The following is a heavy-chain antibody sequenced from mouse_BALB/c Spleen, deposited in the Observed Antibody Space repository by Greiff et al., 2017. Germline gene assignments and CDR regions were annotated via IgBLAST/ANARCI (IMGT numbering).Heavy chain of an antibody. CDR3: ARYYYGTYYAMDY. Sequence: QVQLQQSGAELAKPGASVKMSCKASGYTFTSYWMHWVKQRPGQGLEWIGYINPSTGYTEYNQKFKDKATLTADKSSSTAYMQLSSLTSEDSAVYYCARYYYGTYYAMDYWGQGTSVTVSS. V-gene: IGHV1-7*01. CDR2: INPSTGYT. CDR1: GYTFTSYW. J-gene: IGHJ4*01. D-gene: IGHD2-1*01.